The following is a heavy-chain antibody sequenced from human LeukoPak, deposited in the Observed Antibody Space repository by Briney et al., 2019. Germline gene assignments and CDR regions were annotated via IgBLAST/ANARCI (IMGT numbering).Heavy chain of an antibody. V-gene: IGHV3-23*01. D-gene: IGHD3-10*01. J-gene: IGHJ4*02. Sequence: GGSLRLSCAASGFPLSSYAMSWVRQASGKGLEWVSATSSSDPGTYYADSVRGRFTISRDNSKNTLYLQMNSLKTEDTAVYYCTSRPLLSYYGSGRTRSDYWGQGTLVTVSS. CDR3: TSRPLLSYYGSGRTRSDY. CDR1: GFPLSSYA. CDR2: TSSSDPGT.